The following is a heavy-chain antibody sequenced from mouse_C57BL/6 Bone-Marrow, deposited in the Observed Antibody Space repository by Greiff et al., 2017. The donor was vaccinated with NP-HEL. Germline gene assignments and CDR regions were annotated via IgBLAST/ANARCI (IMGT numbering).Heavy chain of an antibody. V-gene: IGHV1-59*01. CDR2: IDPSDSYT. J-gene: IGHJ1*03. Sequence: QVQLQQPGAELVRPGTSVKLSCKASGYTFTSYWMHWVKQRPGQGLEWIGVIDPSDSYTNYNQKFKGKATLTVDTSSSTAYMQLSSLTSEDSAVYYGADWYFDVWGTGTTVTVSS. CDR1: GYTFTSYW. CDR3: ADWYFDV.